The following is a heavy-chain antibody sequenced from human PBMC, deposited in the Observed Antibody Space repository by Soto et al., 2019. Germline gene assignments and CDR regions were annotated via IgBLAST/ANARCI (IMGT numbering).Heavy chain of an antibody. CDR1: GVNSNVSE. V-gene: IGHV3-48*03. CDR2: ISTRSGSII. D-gene: IGHD1-1*01. Sequence: SGGPLRLSCAASGVNSNVSEMNWVRKGPGKGLEWLAYISTRSGSIIYYADSEKGRFIICRDNAKNSVHLKLNSLRPEDTAVYYDARTSGRRAYNSGAWDIWGQGTTVSV. CDR3: ARTSGRRAYNSGAWDI. J-gene: IGHJ6*02.